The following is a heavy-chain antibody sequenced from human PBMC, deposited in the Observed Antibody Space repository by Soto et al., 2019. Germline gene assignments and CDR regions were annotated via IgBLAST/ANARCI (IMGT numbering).Heavy chain of an antibody. J-gene: IGHJ3*02. CDR3: ARAPTYYDILTGLGGAFDI. CDR1: SGSISSSNL. Sequence: LETLSLTCAVSSGSISSSNLWSWVRQPPGKGLEWIGEIYHSGSTNYNPSLKSRVTISVDKSKNQFSLKLSSVTAADTAVYYCARAPTYYDILTGLGGAFDIWGQGTMVTVSS. V-gene: IGHV4-4*02. CDR2: IYHSGST. D-gene: IGHD3-9*01.